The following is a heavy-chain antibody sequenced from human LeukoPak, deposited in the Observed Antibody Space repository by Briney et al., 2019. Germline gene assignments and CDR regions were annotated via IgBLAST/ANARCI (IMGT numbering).Heavy chain of an antibody. J-gene: IGHJ3*02. CDR2: ITSSSTI. Sequence: GGSLRLSCAAPGFTFSSYSMNWVRQAPGKGLEWVSSITSSSTIYYAESVKGRFTISRDNAKNSLYLQMNSLRDEDTAVYFCARAHTIFWEFDAFDIWGRGTMVTVSS. CDR1: GFTFSSYS. D-gene: IGHD3-3*01. CDR3: ARAHTIFWEFDAFDI. V-gene: IGHV3-69-1*01.